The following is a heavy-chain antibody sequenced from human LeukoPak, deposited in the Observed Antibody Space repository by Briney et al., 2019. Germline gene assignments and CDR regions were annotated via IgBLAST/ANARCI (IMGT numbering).Heavy chain of an antibody. Sequence: SSETLSVTCAVPGYSISSGYYWGWIRQPPGKGRGWIVSIYHSGSTYYNPSLKSRVTISVDTSKNQFSLKLSSVTAADTAVYYCARARDVLRYFAYWGQGTMVTVSS. V-gene: IGHV4-38-2*01. CDR2: IYHSGST. CDR3: ARARDVLRYFAY. J-gene: IGHJ3*01. D-gene: IGHD3-9*01. CDR1: GYSISSGYY.